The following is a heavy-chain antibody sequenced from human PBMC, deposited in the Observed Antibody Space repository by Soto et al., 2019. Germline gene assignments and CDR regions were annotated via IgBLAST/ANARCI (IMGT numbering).Heavy chain of an antibody. CDR3: ARGPGSSWPNWFDH. CDR2: MNPNSGNT. V-gene: IGHV1-8*01. D-gene: IGHD6-13*01. CDR1: GYTFTSYD. Sequence: QVQLVQSGAEVKKPGASVKVSCKASGYTFTSYDINWVRQATGQGLEWMGWMNPNSGNTGYAQKFQGRVTMTRNTSRSTAYMELSSLRTADTAAYYCARGPGSSWPNWFDHWGQGTLVTVSS. J-gene: IGHJ5*02.